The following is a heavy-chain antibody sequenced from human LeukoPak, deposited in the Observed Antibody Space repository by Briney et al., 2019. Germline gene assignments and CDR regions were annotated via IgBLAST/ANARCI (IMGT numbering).Heavy chain of an antibody. V-gene: IGHV4-30-2*06. J-gene: IGHJ5*02. CDR3: ARGPGDSNPELWWFDP. CDR1: GGSISSGGYY. Sequence: SETLPLTCTVSGGSISSGGYYWSWIRQSPGKGLEWIGYIYHSGSTYYNPSLKSRVTISVDRSKNQFSLKLSSVTAADTAVYYCARGPGDSNPELWWFDPWGQGTLVTVSS. CDR2: IYHSGST. D-gene: IGHD3-16*01.